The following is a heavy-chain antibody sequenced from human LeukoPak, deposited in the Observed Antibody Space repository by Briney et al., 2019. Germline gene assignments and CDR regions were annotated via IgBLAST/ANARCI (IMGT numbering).Heavy chain of an antibody. V-gene: IGHV3-21*01. CDR3: ARVATAKYYYDSSGLYPGY. D-gene: IGHD3-22*01. J-gene: IGHJ4*02. CDR1: GFTFSSYS. Sequence: GGSLRLSCAASGFTFSSYSMNWVRQAPGRGLEWDSSISSSSSYIYYADSVKGRFTISRDNAKNSLYLQMNSLRAEDTAVYYCARVATAKYYYDSSGLYPGYWGQGTLVTVSS. CDR2: ISSSSSYI.